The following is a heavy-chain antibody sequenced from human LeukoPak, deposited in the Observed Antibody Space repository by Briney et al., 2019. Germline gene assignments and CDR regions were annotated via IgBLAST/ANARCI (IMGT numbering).Heavy chain of an antibody. CDR2: IYYSGST. Sequence: SETLSLTCTVSGGSISSSSYYWGWIRQPPGKGLEWIGSIYYSGSTNYNPSLKSRVTISVDTSKNQFSLKLSSVTAADTAVYYCARGRSSMVRGYYYYYMDVWGKGTTVTISS. J-gene: IGHJ6*03. CDR3: ARGRSSMVRGYYYYYMDV. CDR1: GGSISSSSYY. D-gene: IGHD3-10*01. V-gene: IGHV4-39*07.